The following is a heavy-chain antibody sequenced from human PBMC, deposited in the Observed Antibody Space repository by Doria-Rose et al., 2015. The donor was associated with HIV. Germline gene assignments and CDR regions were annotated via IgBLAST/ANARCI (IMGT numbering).Heavy chain of an antibody. D-gene: IGHD3-10*01. CDR2: ISSTSAYI. J-gene: IGHJ4*02. V-gene: IGHV3-21*01. CDR1: GFTFSSHR. CDR3: ATGVTLDY. Sequence: VQLVQSGGGLVRPGGSLRLPCATSGFTFSSHRINWVRQAPGKGLEWVSSISSTSAYINYADSVRGRFTISRDNARNSLYLQMDSLRAEDTAIYYCATGVTLDYWGQGTLVTVSS.